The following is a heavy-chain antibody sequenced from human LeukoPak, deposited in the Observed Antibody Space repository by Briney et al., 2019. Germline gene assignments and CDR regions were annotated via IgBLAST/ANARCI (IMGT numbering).Heavy chain of an antibody. Sequence: ASVKVSCKASGYTFTGYYMHWVRQAPGQGLEWMGRINPNSGGTNYAQKFQGRVTMTRDTSISTAYIELSRLRSDDTAVYYCARDTYGSGSYSSDYWGQGTLVTVSS. J-gene: IGHJ4*02. CDR1: GYTFTGYY. V-gene: IGHV1-2*06. D-gene: IGHD3-10*01. CDR3: ARDTYGSGSYSSDY. CDR2: INPNSGGT.